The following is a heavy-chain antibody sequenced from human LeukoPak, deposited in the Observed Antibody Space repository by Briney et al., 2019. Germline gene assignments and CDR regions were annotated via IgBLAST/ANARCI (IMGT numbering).Heavy chain of an antibody. CDR3: ARFALGVVAATH. CDR1: GYSISSGYY. CDR2: IYHSGST. Sequence: SETLSLTCTVSGYSISSGYYWGWIRQPPGKGLEWIGSIYHSGSTYYNPSLKSRVTISVDTSKNQFSLELSSVTAADTAVYYCARFALGVVAATHWGQGTLVTVSS. D-gene: IGHD2-15*01. J-gene: IGHJ4*02. V-gene: IGHV4-38-2*02.